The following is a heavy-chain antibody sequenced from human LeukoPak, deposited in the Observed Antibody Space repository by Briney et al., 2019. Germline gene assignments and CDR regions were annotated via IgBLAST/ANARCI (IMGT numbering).Heavy chain of an antibody. Sequence: PGGSLRLSCAASGFTFSSYRMSWVRQAPGKGLEWVANIKQDGSEKYYVDSVKGRFTISRDNAKNSLYLQMNSLRAEDTAVYYCARAPHSDFWGGYSPSYFDYGGQGPLVTVSS. CDR2: IKQDGSEK. J-gene: IGHJ4*02. V-gene: IGHV3-7*01. CDR3: ARAPHSDFWGGYSPSYFDY. CDR1: GFTFSSYR. D-gene: IGHD3-3*01.